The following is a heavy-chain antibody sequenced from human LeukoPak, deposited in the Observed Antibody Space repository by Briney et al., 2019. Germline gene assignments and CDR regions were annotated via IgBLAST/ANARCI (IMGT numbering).Heavy chain of an antibody. Sequence: ASVKVSCKASSYTFTRYGFSWVRQAPGQGLEWMGWISGYNGSTNYAQKFQGRVSMTADASTSTAYMELRSLRSDDTAVYYCARDRSDGYNYYDYWGQGTLVTVSS. V-gene: IGHV1-18*01. CDR3: ARDRSDGYNYYDY. D-gene: IGHD5-24*01. CDR2: ISGYNGST. CDR1: SYTFTRYG. J-gene: IGHJ4*02.